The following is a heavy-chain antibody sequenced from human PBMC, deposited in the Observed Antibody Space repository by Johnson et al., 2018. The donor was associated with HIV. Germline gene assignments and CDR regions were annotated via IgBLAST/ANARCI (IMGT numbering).Heavy chain of an antibody. V-gene: IGHV3-30*02. CDR1: GFTFSSYG. CDR3: ARNRPVSYGYRGAFDF. Sequence: QVQLVESGGGVVQPGGSLRLSCAASGFTFSSYGMHWVRQAPGKGLAWVAFIRSAASNTYYADSVKGRFTISRDNAMKSLSLQINSLRAEDTAVYYCARNRPVSYGYRGAFDFWGQGTMVTVSS. D-gene: IGHD5-18*01. CDR2: IRSAASNT. J-gene: IGHJ3*01.